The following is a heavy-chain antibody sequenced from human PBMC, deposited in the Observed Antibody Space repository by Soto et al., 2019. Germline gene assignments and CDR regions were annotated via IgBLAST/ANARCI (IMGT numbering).Heavy chain of an antibody. CDR2: IYYSGST. CDR1: GGSISSYY. Sequence: SETLSLTCTVSGGSISSYYWSWIRQPPGKGLEWIGYIYYSGSTNYNPSLKSRVTISVDTSKNQFSLKLSSVTAADTAVYYCARARGYSYDYDYWGQGTLVTSPQ. CDR3: ARARGYSYDYDY. V-gene: IGHV4-59*01. J-gene: IGHJ4*02. D-gene: IGHD5-18*01.